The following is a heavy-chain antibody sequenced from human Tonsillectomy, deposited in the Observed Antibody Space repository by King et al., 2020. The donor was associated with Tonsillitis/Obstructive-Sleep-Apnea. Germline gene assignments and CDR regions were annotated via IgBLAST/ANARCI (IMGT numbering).Heavy chain of an antibody. CDR1: GFTFSSYA. CDR3: SRNYCSGASCYHDY. V-gene: IGHV3-30*01. D-gene: IGHD2-15*01. J-gene: IGHJ4*02. CDR2: ISYDGSNK. Sequence: VQLVESGGGVVQPGRSLRLSCSASGFTFSSYALHWVRQAPGKGLEWVALISYDGSNKYFADSVKGRFTFSIDNSKNTLYLQMNSLGAEDAAVYYWSRNYCSGASCYHDYWGQGTLVTVSS.